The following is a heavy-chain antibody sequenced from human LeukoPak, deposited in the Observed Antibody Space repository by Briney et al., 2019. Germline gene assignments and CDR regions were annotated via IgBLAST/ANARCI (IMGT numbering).Heavy chain of an antibody. CDR2: IYPGDSDT. D-gene: IGHD5-12*01. J-gene: IGHJ4*02. CDR3: ARHSKGVGGYSGYDSLDY. Sequence: GESLKISCKGSGYSFTSYWIGWVRQMPGKGLEWMGIIYPGDSDTRYSPSFQGQVTISADKSISTAYLQWSSLKASDTAMYYRARHSKGVGGYSGYDSLDYWGQGTLVTVSS. CDR1: GYSFTSYW. V-gene: IGHV5-51*01.